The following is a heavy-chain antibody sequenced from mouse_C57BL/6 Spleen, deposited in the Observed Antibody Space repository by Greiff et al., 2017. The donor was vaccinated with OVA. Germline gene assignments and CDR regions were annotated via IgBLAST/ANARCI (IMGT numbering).Heavy chain of an antibody. V-gene: IGHV8-12*01. Sequence: QVTLKVCGPGILQSSQTLSLTCSFSGFSLSTSGMGVSWIRQPSGKGLEWLAHIYWDDDKRYNPSLKSRLTISKDTSRNQVFLKITSVDTADTATYYCARRDDYDYDANWYFDVWGTGTTVTVSS. CDR2: IYWDDDK. D-gene: IGHD2-4*01. CDR1: GFSLSTSGMG. CDR3: ARRDDYDYDANWYFDV. J-gene: IGHJ1*03.